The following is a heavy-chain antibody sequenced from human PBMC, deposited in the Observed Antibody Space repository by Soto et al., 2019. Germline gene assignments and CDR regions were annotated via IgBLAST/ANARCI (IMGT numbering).Heavy chain of an antibody. CDR2: VYRTGST. J-gene: IGHJ4*02. CDR1: GGSISTSNW. Sequence: QVQLQESGPGLVKPSGTLALTCAVSGGSISTSNWWSWVRQPPGKVLEWIGEVYRTGSTTYNPSLERRLTISVDKSKNQFSLKLTSVTAADTAVYYCARARATIAAAAIFDCWGQGTLVTVSS. CDR3: ARARATIAAAAIFDC. V-gene: IGHV4-4*02. D-gene: IGHD6-13*01.